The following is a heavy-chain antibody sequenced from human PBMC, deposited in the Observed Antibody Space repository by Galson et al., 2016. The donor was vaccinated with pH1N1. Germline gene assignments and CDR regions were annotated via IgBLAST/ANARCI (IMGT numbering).Heavy chain of an antibody. J-gene: IGHJ3*02. CDR1: GFTLSSDW. CDR3: ARDGAWVGAHVALDI. D-gene: IGHD3-16*01. CDR2: SSSKSSYT. Sequence: SLRLSCAASGFTLSSDWMHWIRQTPGKGLVWVSSSSSKSSYTQYADSLKGRVTISRDNAENSLYLQINSLRAEDTAISSCARDGAWVGAHVALDIWGQGTMVTVSS. V-gene: IGHV3-21*06.